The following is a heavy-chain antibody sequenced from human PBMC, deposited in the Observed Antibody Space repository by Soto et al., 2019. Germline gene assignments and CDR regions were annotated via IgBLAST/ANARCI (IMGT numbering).Heavy chain of an antibody. J-gene: IGHJ6*02. CDR1: GYTFTSYG. CDR2: ISAYNGNT. Sequence: GASVKVSCKASGYTFTSYGISWVRQAPGQGLEWMGWISAYNGNTNYAQKLQGRVTMTTDTSTSTAYMELRSLRSDDTAVYYCARDGSHTIFGVVIIPDYYYYYGMDVWGQGTTVTVS. CDR3: ARDGSHTIFGVVIIPDYYYYYGMDV. D-gene: IGHD3-3*01. V-gene: IGHV1-18*01.